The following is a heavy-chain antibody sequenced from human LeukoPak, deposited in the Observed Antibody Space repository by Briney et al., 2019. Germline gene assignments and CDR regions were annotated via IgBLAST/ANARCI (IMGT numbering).Heavy chain of an antibody. CDR1: GYTFTSYY. CDR3: ARVATVTTWKSAFDI. D-gene: IGHD4-17*01. V-gene: IGHV1-46*01. Sequence: ASVTVSCTASGYTFTSYYMHWVRQAPGQGLEWMGIINPSGGSTSYAQKFQGRVTMTRDTSTSTVYMDLSSLRSEDTAVYYCARVATVTTWKSAFDIWGQGTMVTVSS. J-gene: IGHJ3*02. CDR2: INPSGGST.